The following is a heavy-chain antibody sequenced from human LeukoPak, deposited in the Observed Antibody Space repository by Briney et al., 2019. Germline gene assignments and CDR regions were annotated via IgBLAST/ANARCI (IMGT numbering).Heavy chain of an antibody. J-gene: IGHJ4*02. V-gene: IGHV3-66*01. CDR1: GFTVSSNY. CDR2: IYSGGST. CDR3: ARASYGGNSYLFSY. Sequence: GGSLRLSCAASGFTVSSNYMSWVRQAPGKGLEWVSVIYSGGSTYYADSVKGRFTISRDNSKNTLYLQMNSLRAEDTAVYYCARASYGGNSYLFSYWGQGTLVTVSS. D-gene: IGHD2-21*02.